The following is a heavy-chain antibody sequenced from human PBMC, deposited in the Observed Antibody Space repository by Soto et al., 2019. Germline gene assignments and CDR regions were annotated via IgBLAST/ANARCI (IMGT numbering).Heavy chain of an antibody. CDR3: AHRRPQNYDFWSGYRGGYYFDY. V-gene: IGHV2-5*01. CDR2: IYWNDDK. J-gene: IGHJ4*02. CDR1: GFSLSTSGVG. D-gene: IGHD3-3*01. Sequence: QITLKESGPTLVKPTQTLTLTCTFSGFSLSTSGVGVGWIRQPPGKALEWLALIYWNDDKRYSPSLKSRLTITKDTSKNQVVLTMTNMDPVDTATYYCAHRRPQNYDFWSGYRGGYYFDYWGQGTLVTVSS.